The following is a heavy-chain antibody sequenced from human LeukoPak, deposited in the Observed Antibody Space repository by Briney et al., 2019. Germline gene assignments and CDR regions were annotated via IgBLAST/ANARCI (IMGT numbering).Heavy chain of an antibody. J-gene: IGHJ4*02. CDR3: ARVQLGYYDSSGYFSDY. V-gene: IGHV1-18*01. CDR1: GYTFTSYG. D-gene: IGHD3-22*01. CDR2: ISAYNGNT. Sequence: ASVKVSCKASGYTFTSYGIIWVRQAPGQGHEWMGWISAYNGNTNYAQKLQGRVTMTTDTSTSTAYMELRGLRSDDTAVYYCARVQLGYYDSSGYFSDYWGQGTLVTVSS.